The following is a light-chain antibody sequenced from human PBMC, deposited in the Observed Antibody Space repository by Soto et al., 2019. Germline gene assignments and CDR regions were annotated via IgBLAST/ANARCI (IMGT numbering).Light chain of an antibody. V-gene: IGKV3-20*01. Sequence: EIVMTQSPATLSVSPGERVTLSCRASQSVISDFLAWYQQKRGQPPRLLIYDASKRATGIPARFSGGGSGTAFTLTISRVEPEDSAVYYCQQTFHSPRTFGQGTRLEIK. J-gene: IGKJ2*01. CDR3: QQTFHSPRT. CDR1: QSVISDF. CDR2: DAS.